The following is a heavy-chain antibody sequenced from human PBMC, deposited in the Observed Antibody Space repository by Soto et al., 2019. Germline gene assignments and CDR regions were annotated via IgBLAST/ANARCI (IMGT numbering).Heavy chain of an antibody. Sequence: QVQLVQSGAEVKKPGSSVKVSCKASGGTFSSYAISWVRQAPGQGLEWMGGIIPIAGTANYAQKFHGRVTSTADESTSTAYMVLSSLRAEDTAVYYCARSQGSSTSLEIYYYYYYGMDVWGQGTTVTVSS. J-gene: IGHJ6*02. CDR3: ARSQGSSTSLEIYYYYYYGMDV. CDR2: IIPIAGTA. V-gene: IGHV1-69*01. CDR1: GGTFSSYA. D-gene: IGHD2-2*01.